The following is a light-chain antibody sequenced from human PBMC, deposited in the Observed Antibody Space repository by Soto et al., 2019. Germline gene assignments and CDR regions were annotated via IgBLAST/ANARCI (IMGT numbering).Light chain of an antibody. CDR1: QSVSGN. CDR2: GAS. Sequence: EIVMTQSPATLSVSPGERATLSCRASQSVSGNLAWYQQKPGQAPRLLIYGASTRATGIPASFSGSGFGTELTLAISSLLSEDFLLYYCQQYYDWHPVTFGGGTKVEIQ. J-gene: IGKJ4*01. CDR3: QQYYDWHPVT. V-gene: IGKV3-15*01.